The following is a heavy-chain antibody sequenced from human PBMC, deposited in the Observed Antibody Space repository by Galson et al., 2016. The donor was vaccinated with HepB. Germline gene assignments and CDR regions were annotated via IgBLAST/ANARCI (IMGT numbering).Heavy chain of an antibody. J-gene: IGHJ4*02. V-gene: IGHV4-39*01. CDR2: IYYSGST. CDR3: ARLDYSIHDGTY. CDR1: GGSIISSVYY. D-gene: IGHD4-11*01. Sequence: SETLSLTCTVSGGSIISSVYYWGWIRQPPGKGLEWVGSIYYSGSTYYNPSLKSRVTMSVDTSKNQFSLNLSSVTAADTAVYYCARLDYSIHDGTYWGQGTLVTVSS.